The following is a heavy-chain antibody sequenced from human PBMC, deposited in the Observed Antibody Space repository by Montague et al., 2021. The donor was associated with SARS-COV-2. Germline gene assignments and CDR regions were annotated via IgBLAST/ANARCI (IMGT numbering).Heavy chain of an antibody. CDR2: ISSESAYI. CDR1: GFTFSSIS. D-gene: IGHD2-15*01. CDR3: ARFEASKFYSSGMDV. V-gene: IGHV3-21*01. J-gene: IGHJ6*02. Sequence: SLRLSCAASGFTFSSISMNWVRQAPGKRLEWVSSISSESAYIVYAESVRGRFTISRDNAQNLLYLQMNSLRAEDTAGYHRARFEASKFYSSGMDVWGQGTTVTVSS.